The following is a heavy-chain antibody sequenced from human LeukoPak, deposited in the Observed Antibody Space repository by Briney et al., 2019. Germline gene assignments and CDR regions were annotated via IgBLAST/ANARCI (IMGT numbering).Heavy chain of an antibody. J-gene: IGHJ4*02. CDR1: GYSFTTYW. CDR2: IDPGNSDT. D-gene: IGHD2-15*01. CDR3: TRLIGYCSGGSCYCDY. Sequence: GESLKISCKVSGYSFTTYWIGWVRQMPGRGLEWMGIIDPGNSDTSYSPSFQGQVTISADRSISTAYLQWSSLKASDTAMYYCTRLIGYCSGGSCYCDYWGQGTLDTVSS. V-gene: IGHV5-51*01.